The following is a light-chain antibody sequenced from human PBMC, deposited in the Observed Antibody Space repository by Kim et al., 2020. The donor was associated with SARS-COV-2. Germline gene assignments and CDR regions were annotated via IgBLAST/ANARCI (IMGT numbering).Light chain of an antibody. J-gene: IGLJ3*02. Sequence: SYELTQPPSVSVSPGQTASITCSGDKLGDKYGCWYQQKPGQSPVLAIYQDSKRPSGIPERFSGSNSGNTATLTISGTQGMDEADYYCQAWDSGTAVFGGG. CDR1: KLGDKY. CDR3: QAWDSGTAV. CDR2: QDS. V-gene: IGLV3-1*01.